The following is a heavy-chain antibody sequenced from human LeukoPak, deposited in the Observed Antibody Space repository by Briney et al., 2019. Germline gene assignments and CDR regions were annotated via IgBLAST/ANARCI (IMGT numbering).Heavy chain of an antibody. J-gene: IGHJ2*01. CDR2: MNPNSGNT. D-gene: IGHD2-2*01. V-gene: IGHV1-8*01. CDR1: GYTFTSYD. Sequence: ASVKVSCKASGYTFTSYDINWVRQATGQGLEWMGWMNPNSGNTDYAQKFQGRVTITRNTSISTAYLELSSLRSEDTAVYYCVRASWCLGGPSCSKRYFDLWGRGNLVTVSS. CDR3: VRASWCLGGPSCSKRYFDL.